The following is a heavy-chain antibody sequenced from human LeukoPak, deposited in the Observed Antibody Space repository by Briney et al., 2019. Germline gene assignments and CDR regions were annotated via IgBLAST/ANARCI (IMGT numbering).Heavy chain of an antibody. CDR3: ARDIGYCSGGSCPYGDCFDY. CDR2: ISGSGGST. CDR1: GFTFSSYA. J-gene: IGHJ4*02. D-gene: IGHD2-15*01. V-gene: IGHV3-23*01. Sequence: GGSLRLSCAASGFTFSSYAMSWVHQAPGKGLEWVPAISGSGGSTYYADSVKGRFTISRDNSKNTLYLQMNSLRAEDTALYYCARDIGYCSGGSCPYGDCFDYWGQGTLVTVSS.